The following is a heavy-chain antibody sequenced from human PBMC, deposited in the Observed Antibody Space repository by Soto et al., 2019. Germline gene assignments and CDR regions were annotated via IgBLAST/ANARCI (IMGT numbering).Heavy chain of an antibody. Sequence: AGGALRVSCAASGFTFSSYGMHWVRQAPGKGLEWVAVIWYDGSNKYYADSVKGRFTISRDNSKNTLYLQMNSLRAEDTAVYYCARDKADRGVVGSDWEGAFDIWGQGTMVTVSS. V-gene: IGHV3-33*01. CDR2: IWYDGSNK. J-gene: IGHJ3*02. D-gene: IGHD6-19*01. CDR3: ARDKADRGVVGSDWEGAFDI. CDR1: GFTFSSYG.